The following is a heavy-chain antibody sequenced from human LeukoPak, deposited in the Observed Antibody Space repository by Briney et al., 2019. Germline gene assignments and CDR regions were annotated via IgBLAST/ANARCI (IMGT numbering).Heavy chain of an antibody. D-gene: IGHD3-16*01. Sequence: PGESLRLSCVASGFNFRNYGMNWVRQAPGKGLELVAAVSDDGDKTYYGDSVKGRFTVSRDNTKNTLYLQMSSLRAEDTAVYYCAGRTYYFDYWGQGTLVTVSS. CDR1: GFNFRNYG. CDR3: AGRTYYFDY. V-gene: IGHV3-23*01. J-gene: IGHJ4*02. CDR2: VSDDGDKT.